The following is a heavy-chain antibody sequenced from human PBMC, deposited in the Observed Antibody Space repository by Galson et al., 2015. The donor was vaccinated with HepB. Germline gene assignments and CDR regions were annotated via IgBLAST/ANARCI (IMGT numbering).Heavy chain of an antibody. CDR1: GFTVSGTH. CDR3: ARQRPELCDFWSGSYYYFDY. V-gene: IGHV3-53*01. D-gene: IGHD3-3*01. Sequence: SLRLSCAASGFTVSGTHMSWVRQAPGKGLEWVSVFYSGGGTYYADSVKGRFTISRDNSKNTLYLQMNSLRAEDTAAYYCARQRPELCDFWSGSYYYFDYWDQGTLVTVSS. J-gene: IGHJ4*02. CDR2: FYSGGGT.